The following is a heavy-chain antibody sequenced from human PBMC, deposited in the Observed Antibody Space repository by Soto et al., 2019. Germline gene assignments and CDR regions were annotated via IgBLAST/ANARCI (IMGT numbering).Heavy chain of an antibody. D-gene: IGHD3-10*01. V-gene: IGHV3-64D*08. J-gene: IGHJ6*02. CDR2: ISSNGGST. CDR3: VKDLADTMVRGVIPQGYYYYGMDV. CDR1: GFTFSSYA. Sequence: GGSLRLSCSASGFTFSSYAMHWVRQAPGKGLEYVSAISSNGGSTYYADSVKGGFTISRDNSKNTLYLKMSSLRAEDTAVYYCVKDLADTMVRGVIPQGYYYYGMDVWGQGTTVTVSS.